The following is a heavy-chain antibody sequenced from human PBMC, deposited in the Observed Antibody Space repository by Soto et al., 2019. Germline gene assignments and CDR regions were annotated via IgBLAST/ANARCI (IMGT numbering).Heavy chain of an antibody. J-gene: IGHJ4*02. CDR3: ASKAACGGECYAFDS. V-gene: IGHV1-69*06. CDR2: IIPLFGTA. Sequence: QVYLVQSGAEVKKPGSSVKISCKASGGIFSSNTINWVRQAAGQGLEWMGGIIPLFGTANYAEKFQGRVTSTADKSTKTEYMELTRLRSEDTAVYYCASKAACGGECYAFDSWGQGTLVTVSS. CDR1: GGIFSSNT. D-gene: IGHD2-21*01.